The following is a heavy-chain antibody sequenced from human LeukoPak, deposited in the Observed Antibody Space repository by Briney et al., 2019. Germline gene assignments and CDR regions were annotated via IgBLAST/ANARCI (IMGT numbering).Heavy chain of an antibody. CDR1: GGSFSGYY. V-gene: IGHV4-34*01. Sequence: SETLSLTCAVYGGSFSGYYWSWIRQPPGKGLEWIGEINHSGSTNYNPSLKSRVTISVDKSKNQFSLKLSSVTAADTAVYYCARAPDYDSSGYSNWFDPWGQGTLVTVSS. CDR2: INHSGST. CDR3: ARAPDYDSSGYSNWFDP. D-gene: IGHD3-22*01. J-gene: IGHJ5*02.